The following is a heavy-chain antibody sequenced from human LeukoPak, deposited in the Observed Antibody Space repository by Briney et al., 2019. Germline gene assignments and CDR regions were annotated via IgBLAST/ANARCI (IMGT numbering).Heavy chain of an antibody. J-gene: IGHJ5*02. Sequence: PSETLSLTCTVSGGSISSSSHYWGWIRQPPGKGLEWIGSIYYSGSTYYNPSLKSRVTISVDTSKNQFSLKLSSVTAADTAVYYCARQVLMVYAVWGYNWFDPWGQGTLVTVSS. D-gene: IGHD2-8*01. CDR3: ARQVLMVYAVWGYNWFDP. V-gene: IGHV4-39*01. CDR2: IYYSGST. CDR1: GGSISSSSHY.